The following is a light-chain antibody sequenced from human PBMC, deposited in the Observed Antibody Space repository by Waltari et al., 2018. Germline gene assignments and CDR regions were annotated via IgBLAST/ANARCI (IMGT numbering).Light chain of an antibody. Sequence: QSALTQPASVSGSPGQSITISCTGTSRDVGTYNLVPWYQQHPGKAPKLMIYEGSKRPSGVSKRFSGSKSGNTASLTISGLQAEDEADYYCCSYAGSSTLVFGGGTKLTVL. J-gene: IGLJ3*02. V-gene: IGLV2-23*01. CDR1: SRDVGTYNL. CDR3: CSYAGSSTLV. CDR2: EGS.